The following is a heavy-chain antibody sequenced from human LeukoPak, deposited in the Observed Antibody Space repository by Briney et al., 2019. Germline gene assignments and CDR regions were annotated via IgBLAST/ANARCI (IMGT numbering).Heavy chain of an antibody. Sequence: ASVKVSCKASGGTFSSYAISWVRQAPGQGLEWMGGIIPIFGTANYAQKFQGRVTITTDEYTSTAYMELSSLRSEDTAVYYCARALQRRWLQRYYFDYWGQGTLVTVSS. CDR2: IIPIFGTA. V-gene: IGHV1-69*05. J-gene: IGHJ4*02. CDR3: ARALQRRWLQRYYFDY. CDR1: GGTFSSYA. D-gene: IGHD5-24*01.